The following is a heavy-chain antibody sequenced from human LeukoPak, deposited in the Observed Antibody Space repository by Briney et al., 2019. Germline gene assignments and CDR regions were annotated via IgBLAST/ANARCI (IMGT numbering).Heavy chain of an antibody. CDR1: GFTFSSYA. CDR3: AKDQDSGYDFDY. CDR2: ISYDGSNK. V-gene: IGHV3-30-3*01. D-gene: IGHD5-12*01. Sequence: PGRSLRLSCAASGFTFSSYAMHWVRQAPGKGLEWVAVISYDGSNKYYADSVKGRFTISRDNSKNTLYLQMNSLRAEDTAVYYCAKDQDSGYDFDYWGQGTLVTVSS. J-gene: IGHJ4*02.